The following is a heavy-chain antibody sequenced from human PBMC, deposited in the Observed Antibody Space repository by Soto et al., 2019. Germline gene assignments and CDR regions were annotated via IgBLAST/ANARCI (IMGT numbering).Heavy chain of an antibody. V-gene: IGHV3-74*01. CDR2: INGGGTST. CDR1: GFTFSSYG. J-gene: IGHJ6*02. D-gene: IGHD1-26*01. Sequence: GGSLRLSCAASGFTFSSYGMRWVRQAPGKGLVWVSRINGGGTSTSYADSVKGRFPITRDNAKNTLYLQMKSLRAEDTAMYYFSRDLRVGATIYYYYGMDVWGQGTTVTVSS. CDR3: SRDLRVGATIYYYYGMDV.